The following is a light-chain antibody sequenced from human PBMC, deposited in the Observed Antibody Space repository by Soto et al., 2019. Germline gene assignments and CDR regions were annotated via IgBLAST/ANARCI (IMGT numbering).Light chain of an antibody. J-gene: IGKJ5*01. CDR2: GAS. CDR1: QSVSSSY. CDR3: QHLNSYPIT. V-gene: IGKV3D-20*02. Sequence: EIVMTQSPATLSVSPGERATLSCRASQSVSSSYLAWYQQKPGQAPRLLIYGASSRATGIPDRFSGSGSGTGFTLTISSLQPEDFATYYCQHLNSYPITFGQGTRLEIK.